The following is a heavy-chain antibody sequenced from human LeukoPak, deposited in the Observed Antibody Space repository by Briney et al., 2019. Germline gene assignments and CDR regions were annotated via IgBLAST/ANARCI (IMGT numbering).Heavy chain of an antibody. CDR2: INHSGST. J-gene: IGHJ4*02. V-gene: IGHV4-34*01. D-gene: IGHD2-2*01. CDR1: GFTFSSYA. Sequence: GSLRLSCAASGFTFSSYAMSWVRQAPGKGLEWIGEINHSGSTNYNPSLKSRVTISVDTSKNQFSLKLSSVTAADTAVYYCARGGYCSSTSCYVDYWGQGTLVTVSS. CDR3: ARGGYCSSTSCYVDY.